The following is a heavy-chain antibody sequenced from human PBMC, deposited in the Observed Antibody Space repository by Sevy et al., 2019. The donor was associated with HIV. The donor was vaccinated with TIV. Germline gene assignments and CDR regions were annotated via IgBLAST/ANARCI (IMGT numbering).Heavy chain of an antibody. CDR3: ARAPSGSQGPGQYFHH. D-gene: IGHD1-26*01. Sequence: ASVKVSCKTSGYTFTNYHITWVRQAPGQGFEWMGWITAHNGNTNYAQRLQDRVTMTTDTSTSTAYMELRSLTSDDTAVYYCARAPSGSQGPGQYFHHWGQGTLVTVSS. J-gene: IGHJ1*01. CDR1: GYTFTNYH. V-gene: IGHV1-18*01. CDR2: ITAHNGNT.